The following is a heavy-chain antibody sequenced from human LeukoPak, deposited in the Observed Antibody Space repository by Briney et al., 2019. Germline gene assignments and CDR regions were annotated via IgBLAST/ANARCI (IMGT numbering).Heavy chain of an antibody. J-gene: IGHJ4*02. Sequence: VGSLRLSCAASGFTFSSYSMSWVRQAPGKGLEWVSTISGSGGSTYYADFLRGRFTISRDNSKNTLFLQMNSLRAEDTAVYYCAKALEYCGGDCSQYYFDYWGQGTLITLSS. V-gene: IGHV3-23*01. CDR3: AKALEYCGGDCSQYYFDY. CDR1: GFTFSSYS. CDR2: ISGSGGST. D-gene: IGHD2-21*02.